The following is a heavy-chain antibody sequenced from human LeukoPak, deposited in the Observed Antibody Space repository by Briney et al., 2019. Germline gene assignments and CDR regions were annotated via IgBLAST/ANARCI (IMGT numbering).Heavy chain of an antibody. Sequence: GGSLRLSCAASGFTFSSYSMNWVRQAPGKGLEWVSSISSSSSYIYYADSVKGRFTISRDNAKNSLYLQMNSLRAEDTAVYYCARETNPYDSSGYIFDYWGQGTLVTVSS. D-gene: IGHD3-22*01. V-gene: IGHV3-21*01. CDR1: GFTFSSYS. CDR2: ISSSSSYI. CDR3: ARETNPYDSSGYIFDY. J-gene: IGHJ4*02.